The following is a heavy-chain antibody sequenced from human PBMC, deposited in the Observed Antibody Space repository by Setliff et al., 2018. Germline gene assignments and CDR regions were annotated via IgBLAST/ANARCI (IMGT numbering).Heavy chain of an antibody. CDR1: GGSISSGTYY. V-gene: IGHV4-61*02. J-gene: IGHJ5*02. Sequence: LSLTCTVSGGSISSGTYYWSWIRQPAGKGLEWIGLIQSTGNTNYNPSLQSRVTISADTSKNQFSLNLSSVTAADTAVYYCARASYGWGSHYKIKWFDPWGQGTLVTVSS. D-gene: IGHD3-10*01. CDR2: IQSTGNT. CDR3: ARASYGWGSHYKIKWFDP.